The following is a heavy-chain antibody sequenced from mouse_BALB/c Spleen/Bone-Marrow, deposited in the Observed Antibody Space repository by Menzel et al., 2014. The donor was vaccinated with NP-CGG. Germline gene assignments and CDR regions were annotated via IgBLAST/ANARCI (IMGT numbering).Heavy chain of an antibody. D-gene: IGHD2-1*01. CDR1: DYAFSSYW. J-gene: IGHJ3*01. Sequence: QVQLQQSGAELVRPGSSVKISCKASDYAFSSYWMNWVKQRPGQGLEWIGQIYPGDGDTNYNGKFKGKATLTADKSSSTAYMQLSSLTSEDSAVYFRARTGNLAWFAYWGQGALVTVSA. CDR3: ARTGNLAWFAY. CDR2: IYPGDGDT. V-gene: IGHV1-80*01.